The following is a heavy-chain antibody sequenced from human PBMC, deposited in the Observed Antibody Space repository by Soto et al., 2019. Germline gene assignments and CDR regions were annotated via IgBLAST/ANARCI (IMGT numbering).Heavy chain of an antibody. CDR2: LWYDGSSE. V-gene: IGHV3-33*01. Sequence: QVHLVESGGGVVQPGRSLRLSCAASGFSFSFSGMHWVRQAPGKGLEWVAGLWYDGSSENYADSVKGRFTISRHNSKNTLHLQMDSLRVEDTAMYYCARGLAKVAGAAFDIWGQGTMVIVSS. J-gene: IGHJ3*02. CDR3: ARGLAKVAGAAFDI. D-gene: IGHD3-16*01. CDR1: GFSFSFSG.